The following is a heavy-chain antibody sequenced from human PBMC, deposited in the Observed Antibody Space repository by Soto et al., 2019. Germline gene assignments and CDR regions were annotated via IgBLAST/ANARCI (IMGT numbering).Heavy chain of an antibody. V-gene: IGHV3-49*03. Sequence: GGSLRLSSTGSGFTFGDFGMSWFRQAPGKGLGWLSFIRSKGYGGTTESAASVRGRFITSRDDSKSIAYLQMNSLKTEDTAVYYCASLTSWSQEYYYGMDVWGQGTTVTVSS. J-gene: IGHJ6*02. D-gene: IGHD2-2*01. CDR2: IRSKGYGGTT. CDR3: ASLTSWSQEYYYGMDV. CDR1: GFTFGDFG.